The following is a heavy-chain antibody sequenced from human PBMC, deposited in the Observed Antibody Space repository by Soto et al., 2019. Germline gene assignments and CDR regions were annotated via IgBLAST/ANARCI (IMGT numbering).Heavy chain of an antibody. Sequence: SETLSLTCTVSGGSISSSSYYWGWIRQPPGKGLEWIGSIYYSGSTYYNPSLKSRVTISVDTSKNQFSLKLSSVTAADTAVYYCASQQEWLGFFDYWAQRTLVTVSS. J-gene: IGHJ4*02. CDR3: ASQQEWLGFFDY. V-gene: IGHV4-39*01. CDR2: IYYSGST. CDR1: GGSISSSSYY. D-gene: IGHD6-19*01.